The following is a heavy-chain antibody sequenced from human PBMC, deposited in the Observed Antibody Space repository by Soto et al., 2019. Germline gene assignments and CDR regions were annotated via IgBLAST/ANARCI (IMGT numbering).Heavy chain of an antibody. J-gene: IGHJ4*02. V-gene: IGHV3-23*01. CDR3: AKRRAAGGHFDY. CDR1: AFTFTSYA. D-gene: IGHD2-15*01. Sequence: GRSLRLSCAASAFTFTSYAMGRVSQPPGKGLEWVSVISSGGSTYYADSVRGRFAVSRDNSKDTLSLQMNSLRAEDTAVYYCAKRRAAGGHFDYSVKGALVTVAT. CDR2: ISSGGST.